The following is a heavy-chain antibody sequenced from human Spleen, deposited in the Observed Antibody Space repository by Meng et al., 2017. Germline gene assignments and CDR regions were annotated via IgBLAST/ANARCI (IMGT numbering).Heavy chain of an antibody. V-gene: IGHV4-34*01. J-gene: IGHJ4*02. CDR3: ARGPTTMAHDFDY. CDR2: INHSGST. CDR1: GGSFSDYY. Sequence: QGPLPQGGAGLLTPSETLSPTCVVYGGSFSDYYWSWVRQPPGKGLEWIGEINHSGSTNYNPSLESRATISVDTSQNNLSLKLSSVTAADSAVYYCARGPTTMAHDFDYWGQGTLVTVSS. D-gene: IGHD4-11*01.